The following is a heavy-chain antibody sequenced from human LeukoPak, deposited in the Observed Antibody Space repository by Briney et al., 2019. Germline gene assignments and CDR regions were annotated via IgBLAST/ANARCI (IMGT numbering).Heavy chain of an antibody. D-gene: IGHD3-10*01. Sequence: PGRSLRLSCAASGFTFSSYGIHWVRQAPGKGLEWVAFISYDATNKYFTDSVKGRFTISRDNSKKTLYLQMNSLRPEDTAVYYCAKESWSTDSGKGAFDIWGQGTMVTASS. J-gene: IGHJ3*02. CDR2: ISYDATNK. CDR1: GFTFSSYG. V-gene: IGHV3-30*18. CDR3: AKESWSTDSGKGAFDI.